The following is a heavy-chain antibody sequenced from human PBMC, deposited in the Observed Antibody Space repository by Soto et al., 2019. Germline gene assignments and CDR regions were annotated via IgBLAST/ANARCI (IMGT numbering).Heavy chain of an antibody. J-gene: IGHJ6*02. Sequence: SETLSLTCAVSGVSISGANWWSLVRHSPGKGLEWIGEIYHGGSTNYNPSLRSRVTISVDKSKNHFSLRLSSVTAADTAVYYCARGYYEMLTGDYKESYYHDMDVWGQGTTVTVSS. CDR1: GVSISGANW. D-gene: IGHD3-9*01. CDR3: ARGYYEMLTGDYKESYYHDMDV. V-gene: IGHV4-4*02. CDR2: IYHGGST.